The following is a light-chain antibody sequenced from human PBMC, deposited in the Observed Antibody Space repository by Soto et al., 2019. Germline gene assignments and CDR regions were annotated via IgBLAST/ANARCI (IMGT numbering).Light chain of an antibody. CDR1: SSDVGGYNS. CDR3: SSYTSSNTPV. CDR2: DVS. Sequence: QSALTQPASVSGSPGQSITISCTGTSSDVGGYNSVSWYQQHPGKAPKLMIYDVSNRPSGISDRFSGSKSGNTASLTISGLQAEDEDDYYCSSYTSSNTPVFGGGTKLTVL. V-gene: IGLV2-14*01. J-gene: IGLJ3*02.